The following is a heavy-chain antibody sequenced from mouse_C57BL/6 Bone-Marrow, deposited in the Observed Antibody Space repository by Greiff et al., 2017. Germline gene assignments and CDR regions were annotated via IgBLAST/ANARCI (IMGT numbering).Heavy chain of an antibody. Sequence: EVHLVESGGGLVQPGESLKLSCASNEYEFPSHDMSWVRKTPETRLELVAAINSDGGSTYYPVTMARRFIISRENAKKTLYLQMSSLRSENTALYYCARHDYGSSDWYVDVWGTGTTVTVSS. J-gene: IGHJ1*03. V-gene: IGHV5-2*01. CDR2: INSDGGST. CDR3: ARHDYGSSDWYVDV. CDR1: EYEFPSHD. D-gene: IGHD1-1*01.